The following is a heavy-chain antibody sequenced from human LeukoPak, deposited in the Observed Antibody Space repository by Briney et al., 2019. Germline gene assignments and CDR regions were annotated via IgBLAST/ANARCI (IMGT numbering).Heavy chain of an antibody. D-gene: IGHD3-22*01. V-gene: IGHV3-30-3*01. J-gene: IGHJ4*02. Sequence: PGRSLRLSCAASGFTFSSYAMHWVRQAPGKGLEWVAVISYDGSNKYYADSVKGRFTISRDNSKNTLYLQMNSLRAEDTAVYYCARETYYYDSGGYDNFDYWGQGTLVTVSS. CDR1: GFTFSSYA. CDR2: ISYDGSNK. CDR3: ARETYYYDSGGYDNFDY.